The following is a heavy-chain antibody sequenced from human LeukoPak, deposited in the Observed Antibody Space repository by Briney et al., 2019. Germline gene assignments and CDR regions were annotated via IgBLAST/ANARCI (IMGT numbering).Heavy chain of an antibody. CDR2: IYPGDSDT. Sequence: GESLKISCKGSGNTFANHWIGWVRQMPGKGLEWMGIIYPGDSDTKYNPSFQGQVTISVDKSISTAYLQWSSLKASDSAMYYCARTVRWEPVYFFDNWGQGTLVTVSS. D-gene: IGHD3-3*01. CDR1: GNTFANHW. V-gene: IGHV5-51*01. CDR3: ARTVRWEPVYFFDN. J-gene: IGHJ4*02.